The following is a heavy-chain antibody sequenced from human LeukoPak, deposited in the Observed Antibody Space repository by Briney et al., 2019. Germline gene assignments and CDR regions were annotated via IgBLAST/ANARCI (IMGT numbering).Heavy chain of an antibody. Sequence: PGGSLRLSCADSGFLFSNSWMAWVRQAPGRGLEWLANINQDGSAKTCVDSVKGRFTISRDNAKNSLYLQMNSLRDEDTAVYYCARDTHWAFDYWGQGTLVTGSS. CDR2: INQDGSAK. D-gene: IGHD7-27*01. J-gene: IGHJ4*02. V-gene: IGHV3-7*01. CDR3: ARDTHWAFDY. CDR1: GFLFSNSW.